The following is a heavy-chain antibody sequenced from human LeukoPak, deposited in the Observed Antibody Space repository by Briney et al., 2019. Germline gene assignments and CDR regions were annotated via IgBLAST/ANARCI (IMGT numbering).Heavy chain of an antibody. CDR3: ARDRGFHFDY. V-gene: IGHV4-61*01. J-gene: IGHJ4*02. CDR2: IYYSGST. Sequence: SETLSLTCTISGGSINSSTYYWSWIRQPPGKGLEWIGYIYYSGSTNYNPSLKSRVTISVDTSKNQFSLKLSSVTAADTAVYYCARDRGFHFDYWGQGTLVTVSS. D-gene: IGHD3-10*01. CDR1: GGSINSSTYY.